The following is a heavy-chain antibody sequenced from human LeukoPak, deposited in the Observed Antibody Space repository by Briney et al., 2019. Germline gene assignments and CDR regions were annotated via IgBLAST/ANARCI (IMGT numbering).Heavy chain of an antibody. V-gene: IGHV3-23*01. CDR1: GFTFDYSA. CDR2: INTRDIT. Sequence: GGSLRLSCAASGFTFDYSAMTWVRQAPEKGLEWVSTINTRDITFYANSVKGRFTISRDNSKNALFLQMNSLRAEDTAIYYCVKGGFTYYDDWGQGTLVTVSS. D-gene: IGHD3-22*01. CDR3: VKGGFTYYDD. J-gene: IGHJ4*02.